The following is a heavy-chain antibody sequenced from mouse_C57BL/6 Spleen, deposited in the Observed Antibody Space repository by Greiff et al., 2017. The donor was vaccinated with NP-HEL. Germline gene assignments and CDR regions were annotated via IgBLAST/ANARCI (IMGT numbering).Heavy chain of an antibody. Sequence: EVQLVESGGGLVKPGGSLKLSCAASGFTFSSYTMSWVRQTPEKRLEWVATISGGGGNTYYPDSVKGRFTISRDNAKNTLYLQMSSLRSEDTALYYCARPYYYGSSYGAMDDWGQGTSVTVSS. V-gene: IGHV5-9*01. CDR1: GFTFSSYT. CDR2: ISGGGGNT. CDR3: ARPYYYGSSYGAMDD. J-gene: IGHJ4*01. D-gene: IGHD1-1*01.